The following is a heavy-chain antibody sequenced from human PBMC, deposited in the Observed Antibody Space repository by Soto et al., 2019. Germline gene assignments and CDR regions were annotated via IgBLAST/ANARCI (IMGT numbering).Heavy chain of an antibody. Sequence: ASVKVSCKASGYTFTSYGISWVRQAPGQGLEWMGWISAYNGNTNYAQKLQGRVTMTTDTSTSTAYMELRSLRSDDTAVYYCARARAPSIRGYSYDDAFDIWGQGTMVTVSS. CDR3: ARARAPSIRGYSYDDAFDI. CDR1: GYTFTSYG. CDR2: ISAYNGNT. V-gene: IGHV1-18*01. J-gene: IGHJ3*02. D-gene: IGHD5-18*01.